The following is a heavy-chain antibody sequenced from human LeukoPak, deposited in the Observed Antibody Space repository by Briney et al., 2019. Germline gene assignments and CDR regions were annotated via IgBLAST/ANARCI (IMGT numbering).Heavy chain of an antibody. Sequence: SETLSLTCTVSGGSISSYYWSWIRQPPGKGLEWIGYIYYSGSTNYNPSLKSRVTISVDTSKNQFSLKLSSVTAADTAVYYCVSMDGSGRRSDYWGQGTLVTVSS. V-gene: IGHV4-59*01. CDR2: IYYSGST. J-gene: IGHJ4*02. CDR3: VSMDGSGRRSDY. CDR1: GGSISSYY. D-gene: IGHD3-10*01.